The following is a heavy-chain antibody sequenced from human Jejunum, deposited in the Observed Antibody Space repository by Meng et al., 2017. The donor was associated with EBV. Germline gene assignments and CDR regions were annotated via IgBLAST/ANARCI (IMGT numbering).Heavy chain of an antibody. V-gene: IGHV1-69*15. J-gene: IGHJ4*02. CDR3: ARAGGDYEDY. CDR1: GDRFGTYS. CDR2: TVPIFGTT. Sequence: QEQLGQSGDEGKKAGSSVKVSFKASGDRFGTYSFSWVRQAAGQGLEWMGNTVPIFGTTSYAQKFQGRVTITADESTRTAFMELRNLRSEDSAMYYCARAGGDYEDYWGQGTLVTVSS. D-gene: IGHD4-17*01.